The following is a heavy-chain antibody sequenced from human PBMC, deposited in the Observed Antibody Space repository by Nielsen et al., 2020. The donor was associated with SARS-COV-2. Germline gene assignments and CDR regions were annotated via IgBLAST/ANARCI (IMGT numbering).Heavy chain of an antibody. J-gene: IGHJ3*02. D-gene: IGHD1-26*01. Sequence: GEPLKISCAASGFTFSSYGMDWVRQAPGKGLEWVAVLWYDGSNEYYADSVKGRFTISRDNSKNTLYLQMNSLRAEDTAVYYCARDAIVLPAFDMWGQGTMVTVSS. CDR3: ARDAIVLPAFDM. CDR2: LWYDGSNE. CDR1: GFTFSSYG. V-gene: IGHV3-33*01.